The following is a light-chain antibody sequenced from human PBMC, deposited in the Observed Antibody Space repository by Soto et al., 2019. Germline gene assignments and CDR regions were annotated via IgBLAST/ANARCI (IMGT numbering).Light chain of an antibody. CDR3: QKYDGSPLT. CDR2: AAS. CDR1: KGINHF. J-gene: IGKJ4*01. Sequence: DIQMTQSPSSLSASIGDRVTITCRARKGINHFLAWYQKKPGKVPKLLIYAASTLHSGVPSRFSGSGSGTDFSLTISSLQPEDVATYYCQKYDGSPLTYGGGTKVEIK. V-gene: IGKV1-27*01.